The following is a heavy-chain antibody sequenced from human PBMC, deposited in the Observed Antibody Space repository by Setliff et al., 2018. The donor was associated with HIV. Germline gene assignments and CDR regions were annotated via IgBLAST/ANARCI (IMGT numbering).Heavy chain of an antibody. D-gene: IGHD4-17*01. J-gene: IGHJ4*02. CDR1: GGSISSSSYY. CDR2: IFYTGST. V-gene: IGHV4-39*01. CDR3: TRRDVTTGMDS. Sequence: SETLSLTCTVSGGSISSSSYYWDWIRQPPGKSLEWVGSIFYTGSTNYRSSLESRVIVSLDTFKNQFSLKLSSVTAADTAVYYCTRRDVTTGMDSWGPGILVTVSS.